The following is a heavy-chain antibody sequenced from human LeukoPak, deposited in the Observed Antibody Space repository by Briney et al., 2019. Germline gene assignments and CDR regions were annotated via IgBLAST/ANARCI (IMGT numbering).Heavy chain of an antibody. CDR3: ASPRGHYDSSAFDF. CDR2: IYPGDSDT. J-gene: IGHJ4*02. V-gene: IGHV5-51*01. Sequence: GESLKISCKISGNSFTTYWIGWVRQMPGKGLEWMGIIYPGDSDTIYSPSFQGQVTISADWSIKTAYLQWSSLKASDTAMYYCASPRGHYDSSAFDFWGQGTLVTVSS. CDR1: GNSFTTYW. D-gene: IGHD3-22*01.